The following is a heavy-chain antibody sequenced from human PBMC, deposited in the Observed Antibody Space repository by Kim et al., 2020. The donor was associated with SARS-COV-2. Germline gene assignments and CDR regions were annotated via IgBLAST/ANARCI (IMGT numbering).Heavy chain of an antibody. D-gene: IGHD3-9*01. CDR3: ARDWAYYDIPMDV. Sequence: ADSEKGRFTISRDNAQNSLYLQMNSLRAEDTAVYYCARDWAYYDIPMDVWGQGTTVTVSS. V-gene: IGHV3-21*01. J-gene: IGHJ6*02.